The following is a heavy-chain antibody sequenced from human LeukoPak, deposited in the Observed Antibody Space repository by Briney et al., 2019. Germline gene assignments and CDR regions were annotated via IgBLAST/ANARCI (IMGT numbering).Heavy chain of an antibody. Sequence: GGSLRLSCAASGFTFSSSAMSWVRQAPGKGLEWVSAISVTGDYTYYADSVKGRFTISRDNSKNTLYLQMNSLRAEDTAVYYCARVNGPYYATGGYFDYWGQRTLVTVSS. D-gene: IGHD3-3*01. J-gene: IGHJ4*02. CDR1: GFTFSSSA. V-gene: IGHV3-23*01. CDR3: ARVNGPYYATGGYFDY. CDR2: ISVTGDYT.